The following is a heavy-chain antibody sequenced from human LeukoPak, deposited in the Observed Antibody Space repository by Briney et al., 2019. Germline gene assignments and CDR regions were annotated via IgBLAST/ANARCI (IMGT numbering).Heavy chain of an antibody. CDR2: IYYSGST. Sequence: SETLSLTCTVSGGSLSSYYWSWVRQPPGKGLEWIGFIYYSGSTNYNPSLKSRITISVDTSKNQFSLKLSSVTAADTAVYYCAREGSRGYYYFDYWGQGTLVTVSS. CDR3: AREGSRGYYYFDY. J-gene: IGHJ4*02. CDR1: GGSLSSYY. D-gene: IGHD1-26*01. V-gene: IGHV4-59*12.